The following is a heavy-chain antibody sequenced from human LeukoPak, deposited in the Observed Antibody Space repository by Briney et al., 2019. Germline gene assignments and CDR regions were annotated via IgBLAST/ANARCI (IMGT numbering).Heavy chain of an antibody. D-gene: IGHD3-22*01. CDR1: GGSISSGGYY. V-gene: IGHV4-31*03. CDR3: ARECYYDSSGYTYYFDY. Sequence: PSQTLSLTCTVSGGSISSGGYYWSWIRQHPGKGLEWIGYIYYSGSTYYNPSLKSRVTTSVDTSKNQFSLKLSSVTAADTAVYYCARECYYDSSGYTYYFDYWGQGTLVTVSS. J-gene: IGHJ4*02. CDR2: IYYSGST.